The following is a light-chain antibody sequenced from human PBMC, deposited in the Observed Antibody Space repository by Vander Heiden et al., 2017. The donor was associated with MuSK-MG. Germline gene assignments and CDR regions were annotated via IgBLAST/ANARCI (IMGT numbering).Light chain of an antibody. CDR1: QSVDSY. J-gene: IGKJ3*01. CDR2: DAS. V-gene: IGKV3-11*01. Sequence: EIVLTQSPVTLSLSPGERATLSCKASQSVDSYLAWYQQKPGQAPRLLIYDASNRATGVAARFSGSGYGTDFTLTISSREPEDFAFYYCQPPSYWPHITFGHGTKVDIK. CDR3: QPPSYWPHIT.